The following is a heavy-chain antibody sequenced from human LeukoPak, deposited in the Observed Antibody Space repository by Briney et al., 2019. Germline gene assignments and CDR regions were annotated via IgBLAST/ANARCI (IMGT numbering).Heavy chain of an antibody. J-gene: IGHJ1*01. D-gene: IGHD1-26*01. Sequence: SDTLSLMCSVCVDPNYHYYWRGLRQARGRGLKWISYVHHSGRTNPNPSLGIRDTMSVDTSTSQLSLNLTSVTTADTAVYFCARDLRAIYWGRGTLVCVPS. CDR3: ARDLRAIY. CDR1: VDPNYHYY. CDR2: VHHSGRT. V-gene: IGHV4-59*07.